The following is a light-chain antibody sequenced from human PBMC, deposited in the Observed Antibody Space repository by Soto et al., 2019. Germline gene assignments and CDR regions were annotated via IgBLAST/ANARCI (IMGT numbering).Light chain of an antibody. Sequence: DIEMTQSPSSLSASLGDRVTITCRASQGISNYLAWYQQKPGKVPKLLIYAASTFQSGVTSRFSGSGSGTDFTLTISSLKPEDVATYYCQKHNSGPRTFGQGTKVEIK. V-gene: IGKV1-27*01. CDR2: AAS. CDR1: QGISNY. CDR3: QKHNSGPRT. J-gene: IGKJ1*01.